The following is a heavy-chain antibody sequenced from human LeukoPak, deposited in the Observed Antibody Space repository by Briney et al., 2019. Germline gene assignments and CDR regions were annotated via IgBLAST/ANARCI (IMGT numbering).Heavy chain of an antibody. V-gene: IGHV1-24*01. D-gene: IGHD3-10*01. CDR2: FDPEDGET. J-gene: IGHJ4*02. CDR1: GYTLTELS. CDR3: ATGNYYGSGSLVY. Sequence: ASVKVSCKVSGYTLTELSMHWVRQAPGKGLECMGGFDPEDGETIYAQKFQGRVTMTEDTSTDTAYMELSSLRSEDTAVYYCATGNYYGSGSLVYWGQGTLVTVSS.